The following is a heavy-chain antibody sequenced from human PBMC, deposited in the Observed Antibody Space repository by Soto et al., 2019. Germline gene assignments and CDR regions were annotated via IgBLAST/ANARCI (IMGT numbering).Heavy chain of an antibody. Sequence: PSETLSLTSTVSGGSISSGDYYWSWIRQPPGKGLEWIGYIYYSGSTYYNPSLKSRVTISVDTSKNQFSLKLSSVTAADTAVYYCARGSPRVSTYYYDSSGYDYWGQGTLVNVS. V-gene: IGHV4-30-4*01. J-gene: IGHJ4*02. D-gene: IGHD3-22*01. CDR3: ARGSPRVSTYYYDSSGYDY. CDR2: IYYSGST. CDR1: GGSISSGDYY.